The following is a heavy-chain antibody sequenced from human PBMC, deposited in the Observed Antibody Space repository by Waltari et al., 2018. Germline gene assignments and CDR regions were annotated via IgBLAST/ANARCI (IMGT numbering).Heavy chain of an antibody. J-gene: IGHJ4*02. CDR3: ARGTTAMDPFDY. CDR2: IIPILGIE. Sequence: QVQLVQSGAEVKKPGSSVKVSCKASGGTFSSYTISWVRQAPGQGLEWMGRIIPILGIENYAQKFQGSVTITADEATSTAYMELSSLRSEDTAVYYCARGTTAMDPFDYWGQGTLVTVSS. V-gene: IGHV1-69*02. D-gene: IGHD5-18*01. CDR1: GGTFSSYT.